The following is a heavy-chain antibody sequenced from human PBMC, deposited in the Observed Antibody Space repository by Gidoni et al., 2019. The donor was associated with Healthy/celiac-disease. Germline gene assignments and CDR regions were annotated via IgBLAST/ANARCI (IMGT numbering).Heavy chain of an antibody. CDR1: GCPFSSSD. CDR3: ARPTPPLYGDYGFDAFDI. Sequence: QVQLVESGGGVVPPGRSLRLSCAASGCPFSSSDMHWVRQAPGKGMGWVAVISYDGSNKYYADSVKGRFTISRDNSKNTLYLQMNSLRAEDTAVYYCARPTPPLYGDYGFDAFDIWGQGTMVTVSS. D-gene: IGHD4-17*01. CDR2: ISYDGSNK. J-gene: IGHJ3*02. V-gene: IGHV3-30-3*01.